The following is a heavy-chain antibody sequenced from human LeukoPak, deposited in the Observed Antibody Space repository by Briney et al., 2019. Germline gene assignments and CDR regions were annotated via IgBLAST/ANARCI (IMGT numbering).Heavy chain of an antibody. V-gene: IGHV1-8*01. D-gene: IGHD6-13*01. CDR1: GYTFTSYD. Sequence: GASVKVSCKASGYTFTSYDINWVRQATGQGLEWMGWMNPNSGNTGYAQKFQGRVTMTRNTSISTAYMELSSLRSEDTAVYYCARGLEFGSSSWYPRGYYYYGMDVWGQGTTVTVSS. CDR3: ARGLEFGSSSWYPRGYYYYGMDV. CDR2: MNPNSGNT. J-gene: IGHJ6*02.